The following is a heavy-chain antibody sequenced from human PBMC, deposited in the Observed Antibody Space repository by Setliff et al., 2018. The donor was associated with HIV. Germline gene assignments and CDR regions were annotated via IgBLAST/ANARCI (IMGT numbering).Heavy chain of an antibody. J-gene: IGHJ4*02. Sequence: VASVKVSCKPSGYAFATYDINWVRQAAGQGLEWMGWMNPYSGNTGYAQKFRGRITMTRDTSRGTAHMELRSLRSDDTVVYFCARGYASGSGSYYFDYWGQGTLVTVS. V-gene: IGHV1-8*02. CDR2: MNPYSGNT. CDR3: ARGYASGSGSYYFDY. CDR1: GYAFATYD. D-gene: IGHD3-16*01.